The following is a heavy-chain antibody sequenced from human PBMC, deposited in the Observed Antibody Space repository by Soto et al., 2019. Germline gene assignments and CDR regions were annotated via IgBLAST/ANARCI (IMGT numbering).Heavy chain of an antibody. CDR1: GGSFSGYY. Sequence: SETLSLTCAVYGGSFSGYYWSWIRQPPGKGLEWIGEINHSGSTNYNPSLKSRVTISVDTSKNQFSLKLSSVTAADTAVYYCARGGVVPAAMVVTNYYYMDVWGKGTTVTVSS. CDR3: ARGGVVPAAMVVTNYYYMDV. CDR2: INHSGST. J-gene: IGHJ6*03. D-gene: IGHD2-2*01. V-gene: IGHV4-34*01.